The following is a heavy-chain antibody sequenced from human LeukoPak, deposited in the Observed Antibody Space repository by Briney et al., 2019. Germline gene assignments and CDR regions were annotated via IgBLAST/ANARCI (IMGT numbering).Heavy chain of an antibody. CDR1: GDSVSSNSAA. CDR3: ARDLSTMLVL. J-gene: IGHJ3*01. CDR2: TYYRSKWYN. Sequence: SQTLSLTCAISGDSVSSNSAAWTWIRQSPSRGLEWLGKTYYRSKWYNDYAESVKSRITINPDTSKNQFSLHLNSVTPEDTAVYYCARDLSTMLVLWGQGTMVTVSS. V-gene: IGHV6-1*01. D-gene: IGHD4/OR15-4a*01.